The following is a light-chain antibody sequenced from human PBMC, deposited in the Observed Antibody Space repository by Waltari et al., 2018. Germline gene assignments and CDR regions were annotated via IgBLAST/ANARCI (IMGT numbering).Light chain of an antibody. Sequence: DIQMTQSPSSLSASVGDRVTITCRASQSISSYLNWYQQKPGKAPKLLPYPASSLQSGVPSRCCSSGSGTDFTLTTSSLQPEDVATYYCQQRYSTPPYTFGQGTKLEIK. J-gene: IGKJ2*01. V-gene: IGKV1-39*01. CDR2: PAS. CDR3: QQRYSTPPYT. CDR1: QSISSY.